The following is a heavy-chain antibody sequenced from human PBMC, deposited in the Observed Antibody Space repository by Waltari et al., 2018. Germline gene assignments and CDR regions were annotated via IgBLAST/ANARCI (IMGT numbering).Heavy chain of an antibody. J-gene: IGHJ4*02. D-gene: IGHD6-19*01. CDR3: ARGRRSIAVAGHYFDY. CDR2: IYYSGRT. V-gene: IGHV4-39*07. CDR1: GGSISSSSYY. Sequence: QLQLQESGPGLVKPSETLSLTCTVSGGSISSSSYYWGWIRHPPGKGREWIGSIYYSGRTYYNPSLKSRVTISVDTSKNQFSLKLSSVTAADTAVYYCARGRRSIAVAGHYFDYWGQGTLVTVSS.